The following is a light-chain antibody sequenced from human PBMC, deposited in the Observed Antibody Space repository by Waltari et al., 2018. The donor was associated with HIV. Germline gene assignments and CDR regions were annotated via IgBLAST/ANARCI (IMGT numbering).Light chain of an antibody. CDR3: SSRDSSGNHLMV. CDR1: RLRRYY. V-gene: IGLV3-19*01. CDR2: GKN. J-gene: IGLJ2*01. Sequence: SSALTQDPAVSVAFGQTVRITTHGDRLRRYYASWYQQKPGQAPVLVIYGKNNRPSGIPDRFSGSSSGNTASLTITGAQAEDEADYYCSSRDSSGNHLMVFGGGTKLTVL.